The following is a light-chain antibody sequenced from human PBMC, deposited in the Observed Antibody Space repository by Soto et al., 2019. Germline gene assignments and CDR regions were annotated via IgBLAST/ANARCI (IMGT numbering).Light chain of an antibody. J-gene: IGKJ1*01. Sequence: ENVLTQSPDTLSLYPGEGATLSCRASQSVTKGYLAWYQQKPGQAPKLLIYGTSSRATGVPDRFSACGSATDFTLTISRLEPEDFAVYYCQQFGDSLWTFGQGTRVEVK. V-gene: IGKV3-20*01. CDR3: QQFGDSLWT. CDR2: GTS. CDR1: QSVTKGY.